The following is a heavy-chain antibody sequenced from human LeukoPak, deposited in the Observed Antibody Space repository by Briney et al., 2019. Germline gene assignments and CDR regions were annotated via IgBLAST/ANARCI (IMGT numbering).Heavy chain of an antibody. V-gene: IGHV3-7*01. D-gene: IGHD5/OR15-5a*01. CDR2: IKQDGSEK. J-gene: IGHJ3*02. Sequence: GGSLRLSCAASGFTFSSYWMSWVRQAPGKGLEWVANIKQDGSEKYYVGSVKGRFTISRDNAKNSLYLQMNSLRAEDTAVYYCARGHVTVSAHDDAFDIWGQGTMVTVSS. CDR3: ARGHVTVSAHDDAFDI. CDR1: GFTFSSYW.